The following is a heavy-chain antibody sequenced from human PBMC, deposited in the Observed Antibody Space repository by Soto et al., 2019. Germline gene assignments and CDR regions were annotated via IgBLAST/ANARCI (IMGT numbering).Heavy chain of an antibody. CDR3: APHVSCSGGSCQYDAFAI. J-gene: IGHJ3*02. D-gene: IGHD2-15*01. CDR1: GFTFGASA. V-gene: IGHV3-73*01. CDR2: IGSKGETYAT. Sequence: GGSLRLSCAASGFTFGASALQWVRQASGKGLEWLGRIGSKGETYATTYAASVKGRFTISRDDSKKTAYLQMNSLESEDTAVYYCAPHVSCSGGSCQYDAFAIRGQGTMVTVSS.